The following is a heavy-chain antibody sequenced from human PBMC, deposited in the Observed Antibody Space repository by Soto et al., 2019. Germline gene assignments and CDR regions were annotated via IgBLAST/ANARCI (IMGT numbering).Heavy chain of an antibody. CDR3: AKPHWVWEWLLPSGY. J-gene: IGHJ4*02. V-gene: IGHV3-23*01. Sequence: HPGGSLRLSCAASGFTFSSYAMSWVRQAPGKGLEWVSAISGSGGSTYYADSVKGRFTISRDNSKNTLYLQMNSLRAEDTAIYYCAKPHWVWEWLLPSGYWGQGTLVTVSS. CDR2: ISGSGGST. CDR1: GFTFSSYA. D-gene: IGHD3-3*01.